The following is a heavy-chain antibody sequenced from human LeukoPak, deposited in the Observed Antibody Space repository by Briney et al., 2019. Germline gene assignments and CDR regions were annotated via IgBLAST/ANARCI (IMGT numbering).Heavy chain of an antibody. CDR1: GFTFSSYG. CDR2: IKQDGSEK. V-gene: IGHV3-7*01. D-gene: IGHD4-17*01. Sequence: GGSLRLSCAASGFTFSSYGMHWVRQAPGKGLEWVANIKQDGSEKYYVDSVKGRFTISRDNAKNSLYLQMNSLRAEDTAVYYCAREINDYGDGYFDYWGQGTLVTVSS. J-gene: IGHJ4*02. CDR3: AREINDYGDGYFDY.